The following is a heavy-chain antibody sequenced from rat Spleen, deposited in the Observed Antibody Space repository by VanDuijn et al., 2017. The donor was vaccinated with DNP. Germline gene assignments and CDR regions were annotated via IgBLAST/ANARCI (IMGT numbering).Heavy chain of an antibody. Sequence: EVQLVESGGGLVQPGNSLKLSCAASGFTFSDYAMAWVRQSPKKGLEWVATITSNGGSTYYQDSVKGRFTISRDNAKSTLYLQMDSLRSEDTATYYCVRPDYYDGSYPRYWGQGVMVTVSS. V-gene: IGHV5-17*01. CDR1: GFTFSDYA. CDR3: VRPDYYDGSYPRY. D-gene: IGHD1-12*02. J-gene: IGHJ2*01. CDR2: ITSNGGST.